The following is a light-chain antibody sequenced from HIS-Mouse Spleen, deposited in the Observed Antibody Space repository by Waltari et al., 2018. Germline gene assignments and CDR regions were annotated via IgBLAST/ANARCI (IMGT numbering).Light chain of an antibody. CDR3: QQYGSSPRT. Sequence: EIVLTQSPGTLALSPGERATLSRRASQSVSSSYLAWYQQKPGQAPRLLIYGASSRATGIPDRFSVSGSGTDFTLTISRLEPEDFAVYYCQQYGSSPRTFGQGTKLEIK. CDR1: QSVSSSY. CDR2: GAS. J-gene: IGKJ2*01. V-gene: IGKV3-20*01.